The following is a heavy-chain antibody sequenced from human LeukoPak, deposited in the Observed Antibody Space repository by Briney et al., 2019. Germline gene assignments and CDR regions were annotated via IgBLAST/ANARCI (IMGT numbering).Heavy chain of an antibody. CDR1: GFAVDNYA. Sequence: GRSLRLSCAAAGFAVDNYAMTWVRQAPGNGLEWVSNINDNGGQRHYADSVKGRFTISRDNSKNTLFLQMASLRAEDTAVYYCAKTQWKVGATDYFDYWGQGILVTVSS. D-gene: IGHD1-26*01. V-gene: IGHV3-23*01. J-gene: IGHJ4*02. CDR2: INDNGGQR. CDR3: AKTQWKVGATDYFDY.